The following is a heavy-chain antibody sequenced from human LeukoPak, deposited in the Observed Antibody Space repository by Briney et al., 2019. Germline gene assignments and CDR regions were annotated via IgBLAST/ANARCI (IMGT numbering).Heavy chain of an antibody. CDR1: EYTFSSYE. V-gene: IGHV1-8*01. Sequence: GAPVKVSCKASEYTFSSYEINWVRQATGQGLEWMGWMNPNSDNTGYAQKFQGRVTMTRNTSISTAYMELSSLRFDDTAVYYCARGNGMDVWGQGTTVTVS. CDR2: MNPNSDNT. J-gene: IGHJ6*02. CDR3: ARGNGMDV.